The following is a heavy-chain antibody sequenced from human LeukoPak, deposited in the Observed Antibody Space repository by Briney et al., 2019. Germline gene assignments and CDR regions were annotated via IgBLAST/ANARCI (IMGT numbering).Heavy chain of an antibody. CDR2: YYHSGTT. V-gene: IGHV4-38-2*02. Sequence: SETLSLTCSVSGSSISSGSYWGWIRQSPGKGLEWTGSYYHSGTTYYNPSLKSRVTISVDTSKSQFSLKVNSVTAADTAVYYCAKYRSGALDWYFELWGRGTLVTVSS. D-gene: IGHD6-25*01. CDR3: AKYRSGALDWYFEL. CDR1: GSSISSGSY. J-gene: IGHJ2*01.